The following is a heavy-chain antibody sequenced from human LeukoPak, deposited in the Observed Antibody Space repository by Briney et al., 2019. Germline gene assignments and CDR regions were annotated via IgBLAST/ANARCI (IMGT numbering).Heavy chain of an antibody. CDR1: GFTFSNYA. Sequence: GGSLRLSCAASGFTFSNYAMTWVRQAPGKGLEWVLTISGSGDLTYYADSVKGRFTISRDNSKNTLYLQMNSLRAEDTAVYYCAKDGIVVVTAILWFDYWGQGTLVTVSS. D-gene: IGHD2-21*02. J-gene: IGHJ4*02. CDR2: ISGSGDLT. V-gene: IGHV3-23*01. CDR3: AKDGIVVVTAILWFDY.